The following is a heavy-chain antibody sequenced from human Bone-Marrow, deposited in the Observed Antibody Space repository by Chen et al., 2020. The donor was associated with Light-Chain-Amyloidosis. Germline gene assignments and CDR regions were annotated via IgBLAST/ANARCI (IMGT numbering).Heavy chain of an antibody. CDR3: ARGVVTTGEVDV. J-gene: IGHJ6*04. V-gene: IGHV4-34*01. D-gene: IGHD4-17*01. CDR1: GGSFSGYY. CDR2: INHSGST. Sequence: VQLQQWGAGLLKPSETLSPTCAVYGGSFSGYYWSWIRQPPGKGLEWIGEINHSGSTNYNPSLKSRVTISVDTSKNQFSLKLSSVTAADTAVYYCARGVVTTGEVDVWGKGTTVTVSS.